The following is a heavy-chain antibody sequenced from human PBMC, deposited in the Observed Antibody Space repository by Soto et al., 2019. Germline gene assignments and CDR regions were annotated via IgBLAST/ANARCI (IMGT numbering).Heavy chain of an antibody. J-gene: IGHJ4*02. Sequence: ASVKVACKASGYTFTSDHMHWLRQAPGQGLEWMGIINPSGGSTSYAQKFQGRVTMTRDTSTSTVYMELSSLRSEDTAVYYCARALGSPDYGDYDYWGQGTLVTVSS. CDR1: GYTFTSDH. CDR3: ARALGSPDYGDYDY. D-gene: IGHD4-17*01. CDR2: INPSGGST. V-gene: IGHV1-46*01.